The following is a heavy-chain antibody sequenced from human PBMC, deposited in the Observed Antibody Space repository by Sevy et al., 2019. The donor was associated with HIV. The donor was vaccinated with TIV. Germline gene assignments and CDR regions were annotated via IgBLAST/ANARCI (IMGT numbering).Heavy chain of an antibody. Sequence: GGSLRLSCAASGFTFSSYAMSWVRQAPGKGLEWVSGVSVRSGSTYYADSVKGRFTISRDNSKNTLYLDMNSLRADDTAIYYCAKDQGQLLQYYFDYWGQGTLVTVSS. CDR2: VSVRSGST. D-gene: IGHD2-2*01. CDR1: GFTFSSYA. J-gene: IGHJ4*02. V-gene: IGHV3-23*01. CDR3: AKDQGQLLQYYFDY.